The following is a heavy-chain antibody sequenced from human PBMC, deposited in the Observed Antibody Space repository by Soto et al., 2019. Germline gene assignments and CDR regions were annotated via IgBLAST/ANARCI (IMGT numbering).Heavy chain of an antibody. CDR2: IKGDGSRT. V-gene: IGHV3-74*01. CDR1: GCTFSSYW. D-gene: IGHD4-17*01. J-gene: IGHJ6*02. Sequence: EVQLVESGGGLVQPGGSLRLSCAASGCTFSSYWIHWVRQAPGKGLVWVSRIKGDGSRTDYADSVKGRFTISRDNAKNTVYLQMNSLRYEATAVYYCARGLPGYYGMDVWGQGTTVTVSS. CDR3: ARGLPGYYGMDV.